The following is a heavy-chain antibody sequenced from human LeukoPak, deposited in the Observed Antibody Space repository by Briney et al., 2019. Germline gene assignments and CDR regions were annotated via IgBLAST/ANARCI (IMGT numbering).Heavy chain of an antibody. CDR3: ASMSDFGSGFYYS. Sequence: SETLSLTSTVSGGSISPYFWSWVRQRPGKGLEWFGHIYYGGSTSYNPSLKSRDSISVDTSKNQFSLKQRSVTAADTAVYYGASMSDFGSGFYYSWGQGTLVTVSS. V-gene: IGHV4-59*01. CDR1: GGSISPYF. CDR2: IYYGGST. D-gene: IGHD3-10*01. J-gene: IGHJ4*02.